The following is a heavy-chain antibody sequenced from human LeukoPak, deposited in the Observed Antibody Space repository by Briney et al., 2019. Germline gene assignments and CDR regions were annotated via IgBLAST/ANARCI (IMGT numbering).Heavy chain of an antibody. CDR3: ARGPSITMVRGGQWYYYMDV. D-gene: IGHD3-10*01. CDR2: INPSGGST. V-gene: IGHV1-46*01. J-gene: IGHJ6*03. CDR1: GYTFTSYY. Sequence: GASVKVSCKASGYTFTSYYMHWVRQAPGQGLEWMGIINPSGGSTNYAQKFQGRVTMTRDTSTNTVYMELSSLRSEDTPVYYCARGPSITMVRGGQWYYYMDVWGKGTTVTISS.